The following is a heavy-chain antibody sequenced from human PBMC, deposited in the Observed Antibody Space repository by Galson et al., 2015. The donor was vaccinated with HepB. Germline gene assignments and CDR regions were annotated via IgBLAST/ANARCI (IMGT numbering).Heavy chain of an antibody. J-gene: IGHJ6*02. CDR2: ISSSSSYI. V-gene: IGHV3-21*01. CDR3: AGALGGSSWIYYYYGMDV. CDR1: GFTFSSYS. D-gene: IGHD6-13*01. Sequence: SLRLSCAASGFTFSSYSMNWVRQAPGKGLEWVSSISSSSSYIYYADSVKGRFTISRDNAKNSLYLQMNSLRAEDTAVYYCAGALGGSSWIYYYYGMDVWGQGTTVTVSS.